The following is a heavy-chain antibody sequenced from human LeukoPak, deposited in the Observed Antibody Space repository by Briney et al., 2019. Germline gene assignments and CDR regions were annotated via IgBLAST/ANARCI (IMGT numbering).Heavy chain of an antibody. CDR2: TYYRSKWYN. CDR3: AREVAEAYGSGSYYSFDY. Sequence: SQTLSLTCAISGDSVSSNSAAWNWIRQSPSRGLEWLGRTYYRSKWYNDYAVSVKSRITINPDTSKNQFSLQLNSVTPEDTAVYYCAREVAEAYGSGSYYSFDYWGQGTLVTVSS. D-gene: IGHD3-10*01. CDR1: GDSVSSNSAA. V-gene: IGHV6-1*01. J-gene: IGHJ4*02.